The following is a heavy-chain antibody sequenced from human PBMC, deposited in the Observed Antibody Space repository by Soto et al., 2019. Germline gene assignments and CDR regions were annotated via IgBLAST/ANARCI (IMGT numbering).Heavy chain of an antibody. D-gene: IGHD7-27*01. CDR1: GFTFSGSA. CDR3: VKGRNWASGSDY. V-gene: IGHV3-48*04. Sequence: GGSLRLSCAASGFTFSGSAMHWVRQASGKGLEWVSYINSRSSSTNYADSVKGRFTISRDNAKNLLYLQMSSLTVEDTAVYYCVKGRNWASGSDYRGQGTLVTVSS. CDR2: INSRSSST. J-gene: IGHJ4*02.